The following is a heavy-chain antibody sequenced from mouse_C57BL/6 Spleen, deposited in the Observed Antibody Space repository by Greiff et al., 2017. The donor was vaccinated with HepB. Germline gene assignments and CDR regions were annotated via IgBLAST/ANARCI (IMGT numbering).Heavy chain of an antibody. CDR3: ARELRRRYAMDY. D-gene: IGHD3-2*02. Sequence: QVQLQQSGPELVKPGASVKISCKASGYTFTSYWITWVKQRPGQGLEWIGDIYPGSGSTNYNEKFKSKATLTVDTSSSTAYMQLSSLTSEDSAVYYCARELRRRYAMDYWGQGTSVTVSS. J-gene: IGHJ4*01. CDR2: IYPGSGST. V-gene: IGHV1-55*01. CDR1: GYTFTSYW.